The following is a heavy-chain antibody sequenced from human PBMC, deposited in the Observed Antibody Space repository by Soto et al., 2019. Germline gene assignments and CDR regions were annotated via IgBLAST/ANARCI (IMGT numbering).Heavy chain of an antibody. V-gene: IGHV3-66*01. Sequence: GGSLRLSCAASGFTVSSYYMSWVRQAPGKGLEWVSIIYSAGSTFYADSVKGRFTISRDNSRNTLYLQMNTVRVEDTAIYSCARGSSWANRGAFDIWGLGTMVTVSS. CDR2: IYSAGST. J-gene: IGHJ3*02. D-gene: IGHD6-13*01. CDR1: GFTVSSYY. CDR3: ARGSSWANRGAFDI.